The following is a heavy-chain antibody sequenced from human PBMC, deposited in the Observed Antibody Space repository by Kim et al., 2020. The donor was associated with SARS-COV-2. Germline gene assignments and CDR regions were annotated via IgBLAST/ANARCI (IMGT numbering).Heavy chain of an antibody. CDR3: ARQLRFLELSTPGAFD. V-gene: IGHV4-4*07. CDR2: IYTSGST. CDR1: GGSISSYY. Sequence: SETLSLTCTVSGGSISSYYLSWIRQPAGKGLEWVGRIYTSGSTNYNPSLKSRVTMSVVTSKNQFSLMLSSVTAADTAGNYCARQLRFLELSTPGAFD. J-gene: IGHJ3*02. D-gene: IGHD3-3*01.